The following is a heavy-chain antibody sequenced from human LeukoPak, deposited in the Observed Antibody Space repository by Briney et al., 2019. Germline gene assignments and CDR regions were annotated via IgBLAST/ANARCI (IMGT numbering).Heavy chain of an antibody. Sequence: PGGSLRLSCAASGFSFSSLNWVRQAPGKGLEWVSSITTSSTYTFYADSVKGRFTISRDNVKNSLYLQMNSLRAEDTAVYYCARDPYSGSYGDSYYYYMDVWGKGTTVTISS. CDR2: ITTSSTYT. V-gene: IGHV3-21*01. CDR3: ARDPYSGSYGDSYYYYMDV. J-gene: IGHJ6*03. D-gene: IGHD1-26*01. CDR1: GFSFSS.